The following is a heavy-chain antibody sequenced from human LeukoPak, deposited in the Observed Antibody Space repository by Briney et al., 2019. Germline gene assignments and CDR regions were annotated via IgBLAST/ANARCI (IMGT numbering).Heavy chain of an antibody. CDR1: GGSISSCY. D-gene: IGHD3-10*01. CDR3: ARTVGITMVRGVIWWFDP. CDR2: IYYSGST. J-gene: IGHJ5*02. Sequence: SETLSLTCIVSGGSISSCYWSWIRQPPGKGLEWIGYIYYSGSTNYNSSLKSRVTISVDTSKNQFSLKLSSVTAADTAVYYCARTVGITMVRGVIWWFDPWGQGTLVTVSS. V-gene: IGHV4-59*01.